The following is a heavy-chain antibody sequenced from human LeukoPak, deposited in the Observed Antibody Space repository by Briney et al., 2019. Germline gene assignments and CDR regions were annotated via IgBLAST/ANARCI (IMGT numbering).Heavy chain of an antibody. CDR1: GGSFSGYY. J-gene: IGHJ4*02. CDR2: INHSGST. Sequence: SETLSLTCAVYGGSFSGYYWSWIRQPPGKGLEWIGEINHSGSTNYNPSLKSRVTISVDTSKNQFSLKLSSVTAADTAVYYCARAGTISYFDYWGQGTLVTVSS. D-gene: IGHD6-13*01. CDR3: ARAGTISYFDY. V-gene: IGHV4-34*01.